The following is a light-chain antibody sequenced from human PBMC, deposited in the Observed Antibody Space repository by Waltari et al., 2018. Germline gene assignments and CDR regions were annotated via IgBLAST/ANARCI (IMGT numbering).Light chain of an antibody. CDR1: QHVGTY. CDR2: AAA. CDR3: QQGYNSPPT. V-gene: IGKV1-39*01. Sequence: DIQLTQSPSSLYESVGNRVTVHCRASQHVGTYLNWYQQQPGKAPKLLIYAAASLNTGVPSRCSGSGSGTEFSLTISSLQPEDFATYFCQQGYNSPPTFGQGTKLESK. J-gene: IGKJ2*01.